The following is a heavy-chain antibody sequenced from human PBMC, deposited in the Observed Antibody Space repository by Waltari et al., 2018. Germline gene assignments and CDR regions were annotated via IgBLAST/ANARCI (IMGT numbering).Heavy chain of an antibody. CDR2: INPSGGST. V-gene: IGHV1-46*03. Sequence: QVQLVQSGAEVKKPGASVTVSCKASGYTFTSYYMHWVRQAPGQGLEWMGIINPSGGSTSYAQKFQGRVTMTRDTSTSTVYMELSSLRSEDTAVYYCARAVAGTGGGNYWGQGTLVTVSS. J-gene: IGHJ4*02. CDR3: ARAVAGTGGGNY. D-gene: IGHD6-19*01. CDR1: GYTFTSYY.